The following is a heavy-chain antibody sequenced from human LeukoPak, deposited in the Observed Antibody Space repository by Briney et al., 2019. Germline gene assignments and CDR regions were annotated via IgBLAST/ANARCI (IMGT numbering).Heavy chain of an antibody. CDR3: ARLDSSGWYYFEY. CDR2: ISSSGDTI. J-gene: IGHJ4*02. V-gene: IGHV3-11*01. Sequence: GGSLRLSCAASGFTFSDYYMSWIRQAPGKGLEWISYISSSGDTIYSADSVKGRFTISRDNAKNSLYLQMSSLRVEDTAVYYCARLDSSGWYYFEYWGQGTLVTVSS. D-gene: IGHD6-19*01. CDR1: GFTFSDYY.